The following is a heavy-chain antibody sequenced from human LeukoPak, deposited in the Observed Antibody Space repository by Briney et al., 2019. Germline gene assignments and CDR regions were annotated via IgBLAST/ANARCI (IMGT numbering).Heavy chain of an antibody. Sequence: SVKVSCKASGGTFSSYAISWVRQAPGQGLEWMGGIIPIFGTANYAQKFQGRVTITADKSTSTAYMELSSLRSEDTAVYYCARELASTTLIDYWGQGTLVTVSS. CDR2: IIPIFGTA. CDR3: ARELASTTLIDY. CDR1: GGTFSSYA. V-gene: IGHV1-69*06. J-gene: IGHJ4*02. D-gene: IGHD4-17*01.